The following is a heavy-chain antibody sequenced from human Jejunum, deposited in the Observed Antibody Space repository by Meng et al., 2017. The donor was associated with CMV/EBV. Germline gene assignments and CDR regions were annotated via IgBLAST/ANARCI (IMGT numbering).Heavy chain of an antibody. J-gene: IGHJ4*02. CDR2: LSPTENS. V-gene: IGHV4-4*02. CDR3: ARGRSTRTTSFAGTFNY. CDR1: SSRSW. D-gene: IGHD2-15*01. Sequence: SSRSWWSCLRQAPGKGLEWIAELSPTENSKYNPSLKSRVIMSLDPSKNQFSLKLTSVTAADTAVYYCARGRSTRTTSFAGTFNYWGQGILVTVSS.